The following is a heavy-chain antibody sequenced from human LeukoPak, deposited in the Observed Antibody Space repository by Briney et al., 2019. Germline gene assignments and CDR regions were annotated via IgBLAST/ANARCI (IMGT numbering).Heavy chain of an antibody. D-gene: IGHD3-10*01. J-gene: IGHJ4*02. V-gene: IGHV1-3*01. Sequence: ASVKVSCKASGYTFTSYAMPWVRQAPGQRLEWMGWINAGNGNTKYSQKFQGRVTITRDTSASTAYMELSSLRSEDTAVYYCARGLLWFGELFLYWGQGTLVTVSS. CDR3: ARGLLWFGELFLY. CDR2: INAGNGNT. CDR1: GYTFTSYA.